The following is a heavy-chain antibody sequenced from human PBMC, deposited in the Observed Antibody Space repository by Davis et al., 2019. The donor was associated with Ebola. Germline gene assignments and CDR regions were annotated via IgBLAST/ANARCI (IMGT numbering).Heavy chain of an antibody. V-gene: IGHV1-18*01. Sequence: ASVKVSCKASGYTFTSYGISWVRQAPGQGLEWMGWISAYNGNTNYAQKLQGRVTMTTDTSTSTAYMELRSLRSDDTAVYYCARGRRITIFGVGKPYYFDYWGQGTLVTVSS. CDR2: ISAYNGNT. CDR1: GYTFTSYG. CDR3: ARGRRITIFGVGKPYYFDY. D-gene: IGHD3-3*01. J-gene: IGHJ4*02.